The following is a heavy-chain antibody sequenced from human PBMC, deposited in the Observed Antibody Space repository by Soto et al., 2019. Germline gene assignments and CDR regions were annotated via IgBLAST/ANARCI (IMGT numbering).Heavy chain of an antibody. CDR3: ARALLMDVPYYYYYGMDV. J-gene: IGHJ6*02. D-gene: IGHD2-8*01. CDR1: GFTFRNYA. V-gene: IGHV3-30-3*01. CDR2: ISYDGSNK. Sequence: QVQVVESGGDVVQPGKSLRLSCAASGFTFRNYAMHWVRQAPGKGLEGVAVISYDGSNKYSADSVKGRFTISREDSKNTRYLQMNSLRGEDTAVYYCARALLMDVPYYYYYGMDVWGQGTTVTASS.